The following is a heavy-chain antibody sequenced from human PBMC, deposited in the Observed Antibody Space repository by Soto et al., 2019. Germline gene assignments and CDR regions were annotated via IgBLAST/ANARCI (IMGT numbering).Heavy chain of an antibody. CDR2: IYYSGST. CDR3: ARGARCMDV. J-gene: IGHJ6*01. V-gene: IGHV4-59*01. CDR1: GGSISSYY. Sequence: QVQLQESGPGLVKPSETLSLTCTVSGGSISSYYWSWIRQPPGKGLEWIGYIYYSGSTNYNPSLKSRVTISVDTSKNQFSLKLSSVTAADTAVYYWARGARCMDVWGQGTTVTVAS.